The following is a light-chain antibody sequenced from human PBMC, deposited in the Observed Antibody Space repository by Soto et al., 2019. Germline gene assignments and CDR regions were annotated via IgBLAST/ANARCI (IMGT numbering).Light chain of an antibody. V-gene: IGLV2-11*01. J-gene: IGLJ3*02. CDR1: NTDVGGYNY. CDR3: CSYAGSYTHWV. CDR2: DVT. Sequence: QSALTQPRSVSGSPGQSVTISCTGTNTDVGGYNYVSWYQQHPGKAPKLMIYDVTKRPSGVPDRFSGSKSGNTASLTISGLQAEDEADYYCCSYAGSYTHWVFGGGPKVTVL.